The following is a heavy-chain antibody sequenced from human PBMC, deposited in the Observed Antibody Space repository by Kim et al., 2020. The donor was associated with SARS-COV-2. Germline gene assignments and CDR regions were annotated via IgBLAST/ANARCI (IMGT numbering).Heavy chain of an antibody. V-gene: IGHV3-30*03. CDR2: ISADESIK. CDR1: GFTFGSAH. Sequence: GGSLRLSCAGSGFTFGSAHMHWVRQAPGKGLEWVAVISADESIKGYAASVRGRFSGSRDNSQNTLFLQIDSLRPEDTAVYYCAREGHSSGRAGNFDNWGQGTLVTVSS. D-gene: IGHD6-19*01. J-gene: IGHJ4*02. CDR3: AREGHSSGRAGNFDN.